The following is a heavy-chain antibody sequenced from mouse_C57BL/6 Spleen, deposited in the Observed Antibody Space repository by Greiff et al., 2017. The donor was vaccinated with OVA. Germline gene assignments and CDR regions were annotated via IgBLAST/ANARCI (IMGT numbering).Heavy chain of an antibody. D-gene: IGHD1-3*01. CDR2: INYDGSST. CDR3: AGGETGTDYYAMDY. Sequence: EVKLLESEGGLVQPGSSIKLSCTASGFTFSDYYMAWVRQVPEKGLEWVANINYDGSSTYYMDYLKSRFIISSDKTKNIQYLQISSLKSLNTATSYCAGGETGTDYYAMDYWGQGTSVTVSS. V-gene: IGHV5-16*01. J-gene: IGHJ4*01. CDR1: GFTFSDYY.